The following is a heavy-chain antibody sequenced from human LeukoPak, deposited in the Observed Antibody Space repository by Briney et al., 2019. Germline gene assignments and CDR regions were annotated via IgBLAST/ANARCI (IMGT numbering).Heavy chain of an antibody. D-gene: IGHD1-26*01. Sequence: PGGSLRLSCSASGFTFSSYSMNWVRQAPGKGLEWVSAISGSGGSTYYADSVKGRFTISRDNSKNTLYLQMNSLRAEDTAVYYCAKDPRRVGVFYYYYYMDVWGKGTTVTVSS. CDR1: GFTFSSYS. CDR3: AKDPRRVGVFYYYYYMDV. J-gene: IGHJ6*03. V-gene: IGHV3-23*01. CDR2: ISGSGGST.